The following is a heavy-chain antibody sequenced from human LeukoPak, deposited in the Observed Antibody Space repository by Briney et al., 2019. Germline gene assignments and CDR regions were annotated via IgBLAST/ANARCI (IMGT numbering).Heavy chain of an antibody. V-gene: IGHV3-30*03. D-gene: IGHD1-26*01. Sequence: GGSLRLSCAASGFTFSSYGMHWVRQAPGKGLERVAVISYDGSNKDYADSVKGRFTISRDSSKNTLYLQLNSLRAEDTAVYYCARDRSGIYDAFDIWGQGTMVTVSS. J-gene: IGHJ3*02. CDR3: ARDRSGIYDAFDI. CDR1: GFTFSSYG. CDR2: ISYDGSNK.